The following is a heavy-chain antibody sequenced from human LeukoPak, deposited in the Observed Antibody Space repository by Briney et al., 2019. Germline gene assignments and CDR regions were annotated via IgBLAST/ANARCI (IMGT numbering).Heavy chain of an antibody. D-gene: IGHD5-12*01. CDR1: GGSISSYY. CDR2: IYYSGYT. V-gene: IGHV4-59*12. J-gene: IGHJ4*02. Sequence: SETLSLTCTVSGGSISSYYWSWIRQPPGKGLKWIGNIYYSGYTTYSPSLRSRVTISVDTSKNQFSLKLSSVTAADTAVYYCARGGYSGYVTHWGQGTLVTVSS. CDR3: ARGGYSGYVTH.